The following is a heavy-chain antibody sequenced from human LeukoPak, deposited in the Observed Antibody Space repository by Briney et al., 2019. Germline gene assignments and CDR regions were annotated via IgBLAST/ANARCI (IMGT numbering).Heavy chain of an antibody. J-gene: IGHJ4*02. CDR2: ISSSSSYI. Sequence: GGSLRLSCAASGFTFSSYSMNWVRQAPGKGLEWVSSISSSSSYIYYADSVKGRFTISRDNAENSLYLQMNSLRAEDTAVYYCAREGAYGFPVDYWGQGTLVTVSS. V-gene: IGHV3-21*01. CDR3: AREGAYGFPVDY. CDR1: GFTFSSYS. D-gene: IGHD1-26*01.